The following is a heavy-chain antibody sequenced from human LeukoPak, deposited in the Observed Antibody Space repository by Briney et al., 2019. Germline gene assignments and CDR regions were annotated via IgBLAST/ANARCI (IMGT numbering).Heavy chain of an antibody. V-gene: IGHV1-18*01. CDR3: ARVWRGYSHEMGY. D-gene: IGHD5-18*01. CDR1: GYTFTSYG. J-gene: IGHJ4*02. CDR2: IGVYNGNT. Sequence: ASVKVSCKASGYTFTSYGINWVRQAPGQGLEWMGWIGVYNGNTNYAQKLQGRVTMTTDTSTSTAYMELRSLRSDDTAVYYCARVWRGYSHEMGYWGQGTLVTVSS.